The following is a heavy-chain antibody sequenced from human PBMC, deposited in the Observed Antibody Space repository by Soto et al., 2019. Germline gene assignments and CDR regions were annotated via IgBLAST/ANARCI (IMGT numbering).Heavy chain of an antibody. V-gene: IGHV1-18*01. CDR1: GYPFTSSW. CDR2: ISAYNGNT. CDR3: AREGESSSWYYFDY. D-gene: IGHD6-13*01. Sequence: APVKVCCKSSGYPFTSSWISWAQQAHGQGLEWMGWISAYNGNTNYAQKLQGRVTMTTDTSTSTAYMELRSLRSDDTAVYYCAREGESSSWYYFDYWGQGTLVTVSS. J-gene: IGHJ4*02.